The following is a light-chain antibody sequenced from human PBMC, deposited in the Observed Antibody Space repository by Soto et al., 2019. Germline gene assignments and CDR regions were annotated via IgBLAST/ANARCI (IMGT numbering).Light chain of an antibody. CDR1: QDMSIY. CDR2: AAS. J-gene: IGKJ2*01. V-gene: IGKV1-39*01. Sequence: DVQMTQSPSSLSPSVGDRVTMTCRASQDMSIYLNWYQQKSGKAPKLLIYAASSLQSGVPSRFSGSGSRTEFTLHISSLQANDFANYFCQQSYSAPYPFGQGTKLE. CDR3: QQSYSAPYP.